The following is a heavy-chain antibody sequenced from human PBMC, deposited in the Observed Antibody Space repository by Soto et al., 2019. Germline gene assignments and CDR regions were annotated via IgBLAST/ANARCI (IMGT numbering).Heavy chain of an antibody. CDR3: AKDPLNYDFWSGYYHNWFDP. D-gene: IGHD3-3*01. V-gene: IGHV3-23*01. J-gene: IGHJ5*02. Sequence: GGSLRLSCAASGFTFSSYAMSWVRQAPGKGLEWVSAISGSGGSTYYADSVKGRFTISRDNSKNTLYLQMNSLRAEDTAVYYCAKDPLNYDFWSGYYHNWFDPWGQGTLVPVSS. CDR1: GFTFSSYA. CDR2: ISGSGGST.